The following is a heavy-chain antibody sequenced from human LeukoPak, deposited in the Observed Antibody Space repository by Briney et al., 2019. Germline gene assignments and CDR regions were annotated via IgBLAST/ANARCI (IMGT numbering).Heavy chain of an antibody. CDR2: IYYSGST. D-gene: IGHD4-17*01. CDR3: ARGLNRNDYGDYGY. V-gene: IGHV4-59*01. Sequence: SETLSLTCTVSGGSISSYYWSWIRQPPGKGLEWIGYIYYSGSTNYNPSLKSRVTISVQTSKNQFSLKLSSVTAADTAVYYCARGLNRNDYGDYGYWGQGTLVTVSS. J-gene: IGHJ4*02. CDR1: GGSISSYY.